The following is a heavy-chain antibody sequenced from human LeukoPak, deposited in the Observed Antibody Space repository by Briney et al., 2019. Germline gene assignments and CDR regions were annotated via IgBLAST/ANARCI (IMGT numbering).Heavy chain of an antibody. J-gene: IGHJ6*03. CDR3: ARTTEGGYTYGYFYYYYMDV. CDR2: IYHSGST. CDR1: GGSISSSNW. Sequence: SGTLSLTCAVSGGSISSSNWWSWVRQPPGKGLEWIGEIYHSGSTNYNPSLKSRVTISVDTSKNQFSLKLSSVTAADTAVYYCARTTEGGYTYGYFYYYYMDVWGKGTTVTISS. V-gene: IGHV4-4*02. D-gene: IGHD5-18*01.